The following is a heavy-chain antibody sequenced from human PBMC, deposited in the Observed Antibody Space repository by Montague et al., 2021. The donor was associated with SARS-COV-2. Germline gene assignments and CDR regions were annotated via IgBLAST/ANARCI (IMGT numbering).Heavy chain of an antibody. CDR1: GFIFKDYW. Sequence: SLRLSCAASGFIFKDYWMHWVRQVPGKGLVWVSRINGVVSATTXXDFGKGRFTISRDNAENTLYLQMDSLRAGDTAVYYCARDFAHRGDWGQGTLVTVSS. V-gene: IGHV3-74*01. CDR2: INGVVSAT. CDR3: ARDFAHRGD. D-gene: IGHD3-10*01. J-gene: IGHJ4*02.